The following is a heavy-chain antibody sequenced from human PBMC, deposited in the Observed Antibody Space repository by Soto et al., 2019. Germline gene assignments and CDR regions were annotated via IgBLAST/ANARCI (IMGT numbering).Heavy chain of an antibody. Sequence: SETLSLTCTVSGGSISSSSYYWGWIRQPPGKGLEWIGSIYYSGSTYCNPSLKSRVTISVDTSKNQFSLKLSSVTAADTAVYYCATMKIVVVAGAYYFDYWSPGSQVTVSS. CDR1: GGSISSSSYY. J-gene: IGHJ4*02. CDR2: IYYSGST. D-gene: IGHD2-15*01. CDR3: ATMKIVVVAGAYYFDY. V-gene: IGHV4-39*01.